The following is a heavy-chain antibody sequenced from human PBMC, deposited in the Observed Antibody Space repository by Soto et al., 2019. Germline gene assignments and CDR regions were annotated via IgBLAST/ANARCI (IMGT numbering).Heavy chain of an antibody. J-gene: IGHJ4*02. V-gene: IGHV1-69*01. Sequence: QVKLVQSGPEVTKPGSSVNVSCKASGDTCNSYVSTWVLQAPGQVLECLGGIITASGTTSYSQNFQDRLTITADDAATTDHMELSSLTSDGTAMYYCTRSSGYPFGGSLDNWGQGILVTVSS. CDR3: TRSSGYPFGGSLDN. CDR2: IITASGTT. D-gene: IGHD5-18*01. CDR1: GDTCNSYV.